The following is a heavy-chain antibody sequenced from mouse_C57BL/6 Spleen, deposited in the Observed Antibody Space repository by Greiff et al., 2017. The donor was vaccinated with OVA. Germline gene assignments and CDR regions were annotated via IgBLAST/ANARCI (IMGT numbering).Heavy chain of an antibody. J-gene: IGHJ1*03. V-gene: IGHV1-81*01. CDR2: IYPRSGNT. CDR3: ARGELGYGNYESYWYFDV. D-gene: IGHD2-10*02. CDR1: GYTFTSYG. Sequence: LVESGAELARPGASVKLSCKASGYTFTSYGISWVKQRTGQGLEWIGEIYPRSGNTYYNEKFKGKATLTADKSSSTAYMELRSLTSEDSAVYFCARGELGYGNYESYWYFDVWGTGTTVTVSS.